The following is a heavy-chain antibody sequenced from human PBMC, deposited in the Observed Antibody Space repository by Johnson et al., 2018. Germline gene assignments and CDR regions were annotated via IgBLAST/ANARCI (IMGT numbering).Heavy chain of an antibody. CDR3: ARLGNDYDSSGWPSVLFQH. CDR1: GYTFTSYW. J-gene: IGHJ1*01. Sequence: EVQLVESGAEVTKSGESLKISCKASGYTFTSYWIAWVRQMPGKGLEWRGIIYPGDSETIYSPSIQGQVTTSADKSISTAYLKWSSLKASDTAMYYCARLGNDYDSSGWPSVLFQHWGQGTLVTVSS. D-gene: IGHD3-22*01. CDR2: IYPGDSET. V-gene: IGHV5-51*03.